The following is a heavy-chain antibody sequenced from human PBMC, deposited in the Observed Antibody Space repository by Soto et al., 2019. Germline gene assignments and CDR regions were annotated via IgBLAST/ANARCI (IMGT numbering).Heavy chain of an antibody. D-gene: IGHD1-26*01. CDR2: IYYSGST. V-gene: IGHV4-39*01. J-gene: IGHJ6*02. CDR3: ARVGSYYYTGYYYYGMDV. CDR1: GGSISSSSYY. Sequence: PSDTLSLTCTVSGGSISSSSYYWGWIRQPPGKGLEWIGSIYYSGSTYYNPSLKSRVTISVDTSKNQFSLKLSSVTAADTAVYYCARVGSYYYTGYYYYGMDVWGQGTTVTVSS.